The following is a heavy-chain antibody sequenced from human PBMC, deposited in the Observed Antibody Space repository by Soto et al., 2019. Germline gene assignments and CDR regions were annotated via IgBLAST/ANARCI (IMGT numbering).Heavy chain of an antibody. J-gene: IGHJ5*02. CDR2: INEDGGAK. D-gene: IGHD1-26*01. CDR1: GFTFNSYW. V-gene: IGHV3-7*01. CDR3: ARVGWSLAPLAYTKSRWFDP. Sequence: EAQLVQSGGGLAQPGGSLRLSCAASGFTFNSYWMSWVRQAPGKGLEWVANINEDGGAKDSADSVKGRFTISRDNDKNSVYLQLEGLRPEDSAVYFCARVGWSLAPLAYTKSRWFDPWGRGVQVTFSP.